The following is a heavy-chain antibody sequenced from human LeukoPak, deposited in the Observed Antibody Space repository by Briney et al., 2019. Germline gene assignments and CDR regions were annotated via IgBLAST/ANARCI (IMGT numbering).Heavy chain of an antibody. Sequence: ASVNVSCKASGYTFTGYYMHWVRQAPGQGLEWMGWINPNSGGTNYAQKFQGRVTMTRDTSISTAYMELSRLRSDDTAVYYCARPSGYDYIFDYWGQGTLVTVSS. D-gene: IGHD5-12*01. CDR1: GYTFTGYY. J-gene: IGHJ4*02. V-gene: IGHV1-2*02. CDR3: ARPSGYDYIFDY. CDR2: INPNSGGT.